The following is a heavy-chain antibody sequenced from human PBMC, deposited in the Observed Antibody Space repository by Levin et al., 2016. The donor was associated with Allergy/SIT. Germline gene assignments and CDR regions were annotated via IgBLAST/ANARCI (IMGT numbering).Heavy chain of an antibody. V-gene: IGHV3-33*01. CDR1: GFTFSSYG. D-gene: IGHD3-9*01. Sequence: GESLKISCAASGFTFSSYGMHWVRQAPGKGLEWVADIWYDGSNKYYADSVKGRFTISRDNSKNTLYLQMNSLRAEDTAVYYCASGILTGSFGYWGQGTLVTVSS. CDR2: IWYDGSNK. J-gene: IGHJ4*02. CDR3: ASGILTGSFGY.